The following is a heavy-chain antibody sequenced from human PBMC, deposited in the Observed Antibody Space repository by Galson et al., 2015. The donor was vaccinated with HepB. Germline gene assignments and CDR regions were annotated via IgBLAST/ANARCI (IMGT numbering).Heavy chain of an antibody. V-gene: IGHV3-48*03. CDR3: ARDRRITIFGVVIDP. Sequence: SLRLSCAASGFTFSSYEMNWVRQAPGKGLEWVSYISSSGSTIYYADSVKGRFTISRDNAKNSLYLQMNSLRAEDTAVYYCARDRRITIFGVVIDPWGQGTLVTVSS. CDR1: GFTFSSYE. J-gene: IGHJ5*02. D-gene: IGHD3-3*01. CDR2: ISSSGSTI.